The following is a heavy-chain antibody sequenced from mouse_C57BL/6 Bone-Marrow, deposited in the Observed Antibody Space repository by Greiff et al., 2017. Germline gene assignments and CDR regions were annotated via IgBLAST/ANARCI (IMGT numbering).Heavy chain of an antibody. CDR2: INPNNGGT. CDR1: GYTFTDYN. Sequence: EVQLQQSGPELVKPGASVKIPCTASGYTFTDYNMDWVQQSPGKSLEWIGEINPNNGGTIYDQKFKGKATFTVDKSSSTVYMELRSLTSEDTAVYYGARSRDDVVFAYWGQGTLVTVSA. V-gene: IGHV1-18*01. CDR3: ARSRDDVVFAY. J-gene: IGHJ3*01.